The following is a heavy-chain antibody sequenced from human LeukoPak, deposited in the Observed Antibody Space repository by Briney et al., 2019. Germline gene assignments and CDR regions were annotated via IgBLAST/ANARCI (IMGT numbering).Heavy chain of an antibody. D-gene: IGHD3-10*01. CDR2: ISAYNGNT. CDR1: GYTFTGYG. J-gene: IGHJ5*02. CDR3: ARDSNAFTVVQGLYNWFDP. V-gene: IGHV1-18*04. Sequence: ASVKVSCKASGYTFTGYGISWVRQAPGQGLEWMGWISAYNGNTNYAQKLQGRVTMTTDTSTSTAYMELRSLRSDDTAVYYCARDSNAFTVVQGLYNWFDPWGQGTLVTVSS.